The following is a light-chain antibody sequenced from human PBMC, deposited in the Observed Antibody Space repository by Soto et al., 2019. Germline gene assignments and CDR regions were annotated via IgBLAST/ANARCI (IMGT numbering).Light chain of an antibody. Sequence: DIQMTQSPSSLSASVGDRVTITCRASQGISNYLAWYQQKPGKVPKLLIYAASTLQSGVPSRFSGSGSGTDFTLTSSSLQPVDVSTYYCQKYNSAPWTFGQGTKVEIK. CDR1: QGISNY. CDR3: QKYNSAPWT. CDR2: AAS. J-gene: IGKJ1*01. V-gene: IGKV1-27*01.